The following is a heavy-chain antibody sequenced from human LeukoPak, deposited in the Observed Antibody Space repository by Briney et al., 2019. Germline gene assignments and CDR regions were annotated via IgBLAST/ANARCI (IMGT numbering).Heavy chain of an antibody. CDR3: ARANYYDSSGYSRGAFDI. CDR2: ISHSGST. CDR1: GYSISSGFY. J-gene: IGHJ3*02. V-gene: IGHV4-38-2*02. Sequence: PSETLSLTCSVSGYSISSGFYWGWIRQPPGKGLEWIGSISHSGSTYYNPSLKSRVTISVGTSKNLFSLKLSSVTAADTAVYYCARANYYDSSGYSRGAFDIWGQGTMVTVSS. D-gene: IGHD3-22*01.